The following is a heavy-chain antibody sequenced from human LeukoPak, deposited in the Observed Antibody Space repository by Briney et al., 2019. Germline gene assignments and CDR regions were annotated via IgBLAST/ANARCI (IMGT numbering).Heavy chain of an antibody. CDR1: GGSIGSYY. CDR2: IYYSGST. CDR3: ARQDSSGWYRGSFWFDP. J-gene: IGHJ5*02. V-gene: IGHV4-59*08. Sequence: ASETLSLTCTVSGGSIGSYYWSWIRQPPGKGLEWIGYIYYSGSTNYNPSLKSRVTISVDTSKNQFSLKLSSVTAADTAVYYCARQDSSGWYRGSFWFDPWGQGTLVTVSS. D-gene: IGHD6-19*01.